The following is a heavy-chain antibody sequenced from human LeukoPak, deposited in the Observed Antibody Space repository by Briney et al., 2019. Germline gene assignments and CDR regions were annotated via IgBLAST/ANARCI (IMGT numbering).Heavy chain of an antibody. CDR3: ARAHGDYYYGMDV. V-gene: IGHV4-34*01. Sequence: SETLSLTCAVYGGSFSGYYWSWIRQPPGKGLEWIGEINHSGSTNYNPSLKSRVTISVDTSKNQFSLKLSSVTAADTAAYYCARAHGDYYYGMDVWGQGTTVTVSS. CDR1: GGSFSGYY. D-gene: IGHD4-17*01. J-gene: IGHJ6*02. CDR2: INHSGST.